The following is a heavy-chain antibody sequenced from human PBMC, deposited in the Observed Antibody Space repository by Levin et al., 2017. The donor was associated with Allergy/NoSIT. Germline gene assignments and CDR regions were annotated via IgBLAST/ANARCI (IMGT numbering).Heavy chain of an antibody. V-gene: IGHV3-74*01. CDR3: ARADRFDYDFWSGYYYFDY. Sequence: GESLKISCAASGFTFSSYWMHWVRQAPGKGLVWVSRINSDGSSTSYADSVKGRFTISRDNAKNTLYLQMNSLRAEDTAVYYCARADRFDYDFWSGYYYFDYWGQGTLVTVSS. CDR1: GFTFSSYW. D-gene: IGHD3-3*01. J-gene: IGHJ4*02. CDR2: INSDGSST.